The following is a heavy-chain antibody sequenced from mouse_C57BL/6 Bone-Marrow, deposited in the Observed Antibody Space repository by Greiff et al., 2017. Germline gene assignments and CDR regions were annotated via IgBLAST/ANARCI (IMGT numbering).Heavy chain of an antibody. CDR2: IRSKSNNYAT. CDR3: VRHDPYDYDGAMDY. V-gene: IGHV10-1*01. Sequence: EVMLVESGGGLVQPKGSLKLSCAASGFSFNTYAMNWVRQAPGKGLEWVARIRSKSNNYATYYADSVKDRFTISRDDSESMLYLQMNNLKTEDTAMYYCVRHDPYDYDGAMDYWGQGTSVTVSS. J-gene: IGHJ4*01. D-gene: IGHD2-4*01. CDR1: GFSFNTYA.